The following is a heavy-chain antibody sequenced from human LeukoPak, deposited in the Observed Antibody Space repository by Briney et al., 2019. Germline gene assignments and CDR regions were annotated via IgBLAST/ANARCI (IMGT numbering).Heavy chain of an antibody. V-gene: IGHV3-33*01. D-gene: IGHD3-22*01. CDR2: IWYDGSNK. J-gene: IGHJ4*02. Sequence: PGGSLRLSCAASGFTFSSYGMHWVRQAPGKGLEWVAVIWYDGSNKYYADSVKGRFTISRDNSKNTLYLQMNSLRAEDTAVYYCARDHRGYYDSSGLFDYWGQGTLVTVSS. CDR1: GFTFSSYG. CDR3: ARDHRGYYDSSGLFDY.